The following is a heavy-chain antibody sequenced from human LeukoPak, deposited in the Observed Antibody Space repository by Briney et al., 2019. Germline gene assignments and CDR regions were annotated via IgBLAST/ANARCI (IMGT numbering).Heavy chain of an antibody. CDR3: ARGVSGWPYYLDY. CDR1: GFIFSSYA. J-gene: IGHJ4*02. V-gene: IGHV3-23*01. D-gene: IGHD6-19*01. Sequence: SGGSLRLSCAASGFIFSSYAMSWVRQAPGKGLEWVSTISGSGGSTYYADSVKGRFTISRDNSKNTLYLQMNSLRAEDTAIFYCARGVSGWPYYLDYWGQGTLVTVSS. CDR2: ISGSGGST.